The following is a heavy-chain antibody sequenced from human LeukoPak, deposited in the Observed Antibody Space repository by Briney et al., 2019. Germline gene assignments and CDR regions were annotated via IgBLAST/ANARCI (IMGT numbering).Heavy chain of an antibody. V-gene: IGHV4-31*03. CDR3: ARDEVTAGRPAGFDP. D-gene: IGHD6-6*01. J-gene: IGHJ5*02. CDR1: GGSISSGGYY. CDR2: IYNSGST. Sequence: SQTLSLTCSVSGGSISSGGYYWTWIRQRPGKGLEWIAYIYNSGSTYYNPSLKSRVTISVDTSKNPFSLKLSSVTAADTAVYYCARDEVTAGRPAGFDPWGQGTLVTVSS.